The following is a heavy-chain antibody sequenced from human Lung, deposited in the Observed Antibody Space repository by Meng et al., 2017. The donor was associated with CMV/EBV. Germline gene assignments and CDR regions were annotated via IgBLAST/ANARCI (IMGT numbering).Heavy chain of an antibody. J-gene: IGHJ4*02. CDR2: IIPLYATA. Sequence: SVKVSXKASGGTFSNYAVSWVRQAPGEGLEWMGGIIPLYATANYAQRFQGRVTITTDESTSTAYMEVSSLRSEDTAVYYCARASYDGSGSYYHFDSWGQGXPVTVSS. V-gene: IGHV1-69*05. CDR3: ARASYDGSGSYYHFDS. CDR1: GGTFSNYA. D-gene: IGHD3-10*01.